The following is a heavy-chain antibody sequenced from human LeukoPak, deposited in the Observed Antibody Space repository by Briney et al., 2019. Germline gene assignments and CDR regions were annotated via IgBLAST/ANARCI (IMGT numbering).Heavy chain of an antibody. Sequence: ASVKVSCKASGYTFTSYDINWVRQATGQGLEWMGWMNPNSGNTGYAQKFQGRVTMTRNTSISTAYMELSSLRSEDTAVYYCARLLRRGMRFDPWGQGTLVTVSS. CDR3: ARLLRRGMRFDP. CDR2: MNPNSGNT. V-gene: IGHV1-8*01. D-gene: IGHD3-16*01. J-gene: IGHJ5*02. CDR1: GYTFTSYD.